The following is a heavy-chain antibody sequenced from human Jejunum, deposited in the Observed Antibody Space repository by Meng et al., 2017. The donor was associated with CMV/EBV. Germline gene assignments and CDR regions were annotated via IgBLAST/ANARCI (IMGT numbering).Heavy chain of an antibody. CDR2: IFYRGST. V-gene: IGHV4-59*01. Sequence: SMNIYSLSWMRQTSGKGLAWIGYIFYRGSTDYTPNYTPSLQSRVTMSVDTSKYQFSLRLTSVTAADTAVYYCARGQSGGISNWFDPWGQGILVTVSS. CDR3: ARGQSGGISNWFDP. CDR1: SMNIYS. D-gene: IGHD4-23*01. J-gene: IGHJ5*02.